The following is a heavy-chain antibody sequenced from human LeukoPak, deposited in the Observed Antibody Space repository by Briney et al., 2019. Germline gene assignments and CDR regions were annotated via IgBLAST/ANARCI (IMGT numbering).Heavy chain of an antibody. J-gene: IGHJ4*02. V-gene: IGHV3-11*01. CDR3: AAGVALDY. Sequence: GGSLRLSCAASGLNFSVYYMTWIRQAPGNGLEWLSHISKSGSTVYYADSVKGRFTISRDNAKNSLYLHMNSLGAEDTAVYYCAAGVALDYWGQGALVTVSS. CDR2: ISKSGSTV. D-gene: IGHD3-3*01. CDR1: GLNFSVYY.